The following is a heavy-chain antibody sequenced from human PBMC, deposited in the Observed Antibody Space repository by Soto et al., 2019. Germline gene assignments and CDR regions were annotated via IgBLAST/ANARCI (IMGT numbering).Heavy chain of an antibody. D-gene: IGHD3-10*01. J-gene: IGHJ5*01. V-gene: IGHV1-18*01. CDR1: GYTFTNYG. CDR2: INVYNGNT. CDR3: ARGVGSGSYYNQYNCFDS. Sequence: QVQLVQSGGEVKKPGASVKVSCKASGYTFTNYGISWVRQAPGQGLEWMGWINVYNGNTKYAQKVQGRVTMTTDTSTRTAYMELRSLRSDDTAVYYCARGVGSGSYYNQYNCFDSWGQGTLVTVSS.